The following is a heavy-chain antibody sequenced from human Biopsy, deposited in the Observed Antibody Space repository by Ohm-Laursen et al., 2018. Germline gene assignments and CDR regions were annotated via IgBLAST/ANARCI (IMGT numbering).Heavy chain of an antibody. CDR3: ARGPRGLVVITTTALYFDY. CDR2: INPNNDNT. V-gene: IGHV1-46*01. CDR1: GYTFTGYY. J-gene: IGHJ4*02. D-gene: IGHD3-22*01. Sequence: GASVKVSCKASGYTFTGYYLHWVRQAPGQGLEWMGRINPNNDNTAYAQKFQGRITMTKDTSTSTVYMDLSSLTFDDSAVYYCARGPRGLVVITTTALYFDYWGQGNLVTVSS.